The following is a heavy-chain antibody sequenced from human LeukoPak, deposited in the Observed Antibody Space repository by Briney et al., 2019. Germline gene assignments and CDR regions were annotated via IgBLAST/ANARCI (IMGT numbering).Heavy chain of an antibody. Sequence: SETLSLTCAVYGGSFSGYYWSWIRQPPGKGLERIGEINHSGSTNYNPSLKSRVTISVDTSKNQFSLKLSSVTAADTAVYYCAARIVRGVIKGHWYFDLWGRGTLVTVSS. V-gene: IGHV4-34*01. CDR2: INHSGST. CDR1: GGSFSGYY. J-gene: IGHJ2*01. D-gene: IGHD3-10*01. CDR3: AARIVRGVIKGHWYFDL.